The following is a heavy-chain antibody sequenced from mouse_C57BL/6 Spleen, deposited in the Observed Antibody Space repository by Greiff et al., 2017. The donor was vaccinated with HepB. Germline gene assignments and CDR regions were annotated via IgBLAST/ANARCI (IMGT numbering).Heavy chain of an antibody. V-gene: IGHV14-4*01. D-gene: IGHD2-1*01. J-gene: IGHJ2*01. CDR1: GFNIKDDY. CDR2: IDPENGDT. CDR3: TTGDYGNLFDY. Sequence: EVKLVESGAELVRPGASVKLSCTASGFNIKDDYMHWVKQRPEQGLEWIGWIDPENGDTEYASKFQGKATITADTSSNTAYLQLSSLTSEDTAVYYCTTGDYGNLFDYWGQGTTLTVSS.